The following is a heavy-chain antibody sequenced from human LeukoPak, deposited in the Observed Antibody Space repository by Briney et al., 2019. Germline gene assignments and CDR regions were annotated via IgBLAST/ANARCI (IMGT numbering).Heavy chain of an antibody. D-gene: IGHD2-2*01. Sequence: SETLSLTCTVSGGSISSGDYYWSWIRQPPGKGLEWIGYIYYSGSTYYNPSLKSRVTISVDTSKNQFSLKLSSVTAADTAVYYCASQDRYCSSTSCFDYWGQGTLVTVSS. V-gene: IGHV4-30-4*08. J-gene: IGHJ4*02. CDR3: ASQDRYCSSTSCFDY. CDR2: IYYSGST. CDR1: GGSISSGDYY.